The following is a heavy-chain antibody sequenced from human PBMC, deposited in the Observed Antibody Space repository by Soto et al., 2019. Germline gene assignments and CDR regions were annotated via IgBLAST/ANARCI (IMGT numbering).Heavy chain of an antibody. CDR1: GGTFSSSA. D-gene: IGHD4-4*01. CDR3: ARDNDRLQLGGNYYYILDV. Sequence: QVQLVQSGAEMKEPGSSVKVSCKTSGGTFSSSAISWLRQAPGQGLEWMGGIIPLFRTPDYPQKFQGRVTIAADEYTSTAYMELSSLRSEDTAVYYCARDNDRLQLGGNYYYILDVWGQGTAITVSS. J-gene: IGHJ6*02. V-gene: IGHV1-69*12. CDR2: IIPLFRTP.